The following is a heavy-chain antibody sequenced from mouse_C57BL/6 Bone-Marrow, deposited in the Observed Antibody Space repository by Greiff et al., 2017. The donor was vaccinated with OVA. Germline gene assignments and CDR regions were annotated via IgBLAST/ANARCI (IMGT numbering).Heavy chain of an antibody. J-gene: IGHJ3*01. CDR1: GYTFTEYT. V-gene: IGHV1-62-2*01. CDR2: FYPGSGSI. Sequence: QVHVKQSGAELVKPGASVKLSCTASGYTFTEYTIHWVKQRSGQGLEWIGWFYPGSGSIKYTEKFKDKATLTADNSSSTVFMELSRLTSDAAAVYFCARHDGAWFAYWGQGTLVTVSA. CDR3: ARHDGAWFAY.